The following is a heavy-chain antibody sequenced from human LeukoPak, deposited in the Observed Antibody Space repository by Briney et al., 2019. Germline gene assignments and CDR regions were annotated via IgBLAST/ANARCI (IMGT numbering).Heavy chain of an antibody. CDR2: IYTNTGNP. CDR3: ARGHIAAAGPLDY. CDR1: GYTFTSYA. V-gene: IGHV7-4-1*02. Sequence: ASVKVSCKASGYTFTSYAMNWERQSPVQGLEWMGWIYTNTGNPTYAQGFTGRFVFSLDTSVSTAYLQISSLKAEDTAVYYCARGHIAAAGPLDYWGQGTLVTVSS. D-gene: IGHD6-13*01. J-gene: IGHJ4*02.